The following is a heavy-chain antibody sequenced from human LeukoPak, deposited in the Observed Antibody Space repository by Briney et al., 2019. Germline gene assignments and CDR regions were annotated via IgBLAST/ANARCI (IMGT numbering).Heavy chain of an antibody. CDR2: INHSGST. D-gene: IGHD2-15*01. CDR3: ARGGARLRLGYCSGGSCYPIY. CDR1: GGSFSGYY. V-gene: IGHV4-34*01. J-gene: IGHJ4*02. Sequence: SETLSLTCAVYGGSFSGYYWSWIRQPPGQGLEWIGEINHSGSTNYNPSLKSRVTISVDTSKNQFSLKLSSVTAADTAVYYCARGGARLRLGYCSGGSCYPIYWGQGTLVTVSS.